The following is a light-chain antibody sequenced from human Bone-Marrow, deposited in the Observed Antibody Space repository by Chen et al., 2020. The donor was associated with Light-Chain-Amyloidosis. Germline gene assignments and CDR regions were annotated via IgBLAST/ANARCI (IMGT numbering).Light chain of an antibody. Sequence: SYELTRPPSVSVSPGQTARITCSGDDLPTKYAYWYQQKPGQAPVLVIHRDTERPSGISVRFSGSSSGTTATLTISGVQAEDEADYHCQSADSSGTYEVIFGGGTKLTVL. CDR2: RDT. CDR1: DLPTKY. J-gene: IGLJ2*01. CDR3: QSADSSGTYEVI. V-gene: IGLV3-25*03.